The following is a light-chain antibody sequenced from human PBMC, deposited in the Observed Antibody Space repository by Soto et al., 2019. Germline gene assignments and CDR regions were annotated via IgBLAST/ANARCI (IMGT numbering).Light chain of an antibody. CDR3: SSYTSSSTYVV. Sequence: QSALTQPASVSGSPGQSITISCTGHSSDVGGYNYVYWYQQHPGKAPKLMIYDVSNRPSGVSNRFSGSKSGNTASLTISGLQDDDEADYYCSSYTSSSTYVVFGGGTKRTVL. V-gene: IGLV2-14*01. CDR2: DVS. J-gene: IGLJ2*01. CDR1: SSDVGGYNY.